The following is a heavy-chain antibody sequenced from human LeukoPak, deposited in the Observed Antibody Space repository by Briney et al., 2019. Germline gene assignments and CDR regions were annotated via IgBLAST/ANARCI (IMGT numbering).Heavy chain of an antibody. V-gene: IGHV4-59*01. J-gene: IGHJ4*02. CDR3: ARESSGWSAIDY. D-gene: IGHD6-19*01. Sequence: PSETLSLTCSVSGGSIGSYHWSWIRQPPGKGLEWIGYIYYSGSTNYNPSLKSRVTISVDTSKNQFSLKLSSVTAADTAVYCCARESSGWSAIDYWGQGTLVTVSS. CDR2: IYYSGST. CDR1: GGSIGSYH.